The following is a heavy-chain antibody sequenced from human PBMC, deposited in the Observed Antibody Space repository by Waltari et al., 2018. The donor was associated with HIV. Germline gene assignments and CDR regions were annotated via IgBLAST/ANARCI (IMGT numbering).Heavy chain of an antibody. CDR2: IYYSGTN. CDR1: GGSVYSYH. D-gene: IGHD3-22*01. CDR3: ARLSGPSLYYDTSGYLSD. V-gene: IGHV4-59*08. J-gene: IGHJ4*02. Sequence: QVQLQESGPGLVKPAETLSLTCNVSGGSVYSYHWSWIRQPPGKGLEWIGFIYYSGTNNYSPSLESRVTMSVDTSKNQVSLKLTSVTAADTAVDFCARLSGPSLYYDTSGYLSDWGQGARVTVSS.